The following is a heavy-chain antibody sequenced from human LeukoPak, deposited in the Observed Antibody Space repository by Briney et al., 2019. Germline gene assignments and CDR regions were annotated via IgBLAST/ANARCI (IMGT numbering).Heavy chain of an antibody. J-gene: IGHJ5*02. Sequence: PGGTLRLSCAASGFTFSSYGMTWVRQAPGKRLEWVSSISGSGGTTYYADSVKGRFTMSRDNSKDTLFLQMNSLRVEDTAVYFCAKARLPGIAVSGDHWGQGILITVSS. V-gene: IGHV3-23*01. CDR1: GFTFSSYG. CDR2: ISGSGGTT. CDR3: AKARLPGIAVSGDH. D-gene: IGHD6-19*01.